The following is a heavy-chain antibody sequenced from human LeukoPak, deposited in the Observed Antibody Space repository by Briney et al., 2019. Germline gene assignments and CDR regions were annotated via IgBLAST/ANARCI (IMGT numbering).Heavy chain of an antibody. D-gene: IGHD3-3*01. CDR1: GYTFTSYD. J-gene: IGHJ4*02. Sequence: ASVKVSCKASGYTFTSYDINWVRQATGQGLEWMGWMNPNSGNTGYAQKFQGRVTMTRNTSISTAYMELISLRSEDTAVYYCARSVSRITIFGVAGFDYWGQGTLVTVSS. V-gene: IGHV1-8*01. CDR2: MNPNSGNT. CDR3: ARSVSRITIFGVAGFDY.